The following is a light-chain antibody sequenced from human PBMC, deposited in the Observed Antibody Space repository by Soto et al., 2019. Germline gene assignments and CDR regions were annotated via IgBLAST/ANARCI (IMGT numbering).Light chain of an antibody. CDR3: QQYNNWWT. J-gene: IGKJ1*01. Sequence: TQSPATLSLSRGERATLSCRASQSVGSSLAWFQQKPGQAPRLLIYDASTRATGIPARFSGSGSGTEFTLTISSLQSEDFAVYYCQQYNNWWTFGQGTKVEIK. CDR1: QSVGSS. CDR2: DAS. V-gene: IGKV3-15*01.